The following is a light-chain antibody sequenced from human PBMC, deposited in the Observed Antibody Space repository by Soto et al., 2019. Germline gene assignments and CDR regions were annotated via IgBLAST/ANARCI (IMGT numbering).Light chain of an antibody. J-gene: IGLJ2*01. CDR1: SSNIGRNS. V-gene: IGLV1-44*01. CDR2: VNN. Sequence: QPVLIQPPSASGTPGQRVTISCSGSSSNIGRNSVNWYQQLPGTAPRLVIYVNNQRPSGVSARFSGSRSGTTASLAISGLQGEDAADYYCAAWDDSLSVVFGGGTKLTVL. CDR3: AAWDDSLSVV.